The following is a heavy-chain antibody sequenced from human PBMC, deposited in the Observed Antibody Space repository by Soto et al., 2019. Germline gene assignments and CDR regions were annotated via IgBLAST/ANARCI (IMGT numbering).Heavy chain of an antibody. D-gene: IGHD1-26*01. V-gene: IGHV4-59*08. CDR1: GGSISSYY. CDR2: IYYSGST. J-gene: IGHJ6*02. CDR3: ARHIVVGTSNYYYYGVDV. Sequence: SETLSLTCTVSGGSISSYYWSWIRQPPGKGLEWIGYIYYSGSTNYNPSLKSRVTISVDTSKNQFSLKLSSVTAADTAVYYCARHIVVGTSNYYYYGVDVWGQGTTVTVSS.